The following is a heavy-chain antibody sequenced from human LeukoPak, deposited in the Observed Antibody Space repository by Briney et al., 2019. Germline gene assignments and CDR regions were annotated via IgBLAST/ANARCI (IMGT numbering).Heavy chain of an antibody. D-gene: IGHD3-3*01. V-gene: IGHV1-69*05. J-gene: IGHJ5*02. Sequence: GASVKVSCKASGGTFSSYAISWVRQAPGQGLEWVGGIIPIFGTANYAQKFQGRVTITTDESTSTAYMELSSLRSEDTAVYYCAPDFWSGYYNWFDPWGQGTLVTVSS. CDR2: IIPIFGTA. CDR1: GGTFSSYA. CDR3: APDFWSGYYNWFDP.